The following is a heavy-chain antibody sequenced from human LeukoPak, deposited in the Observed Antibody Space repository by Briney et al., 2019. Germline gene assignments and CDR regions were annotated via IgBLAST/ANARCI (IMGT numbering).Heavy chain of an antibody. CDR1: GYTFTSYG. CDR3: ARRVTAIGYYYYGMDV. D-gene: IGHD2-21*02. Sequence: GASVKVSRKASGYTFTSYGICWVRQAPGQGLEWMGWISAYNGNTNYAQKLQGRVTMTTDTSTSTAYMELRSLRSDDTAVYYCARRVTAIGYYYYGMDVWGQGTTVTVSS. J-gene: IGHJ6*02. V-gene: IGHV1-18*01. CDR2: ISAYNGNT.